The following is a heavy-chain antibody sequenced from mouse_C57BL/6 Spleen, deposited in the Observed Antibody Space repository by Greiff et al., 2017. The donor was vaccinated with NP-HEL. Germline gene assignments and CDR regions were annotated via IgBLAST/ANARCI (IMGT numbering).Heavy chain of an antibody. J-gene: IGHJ4*01. Sequence: VQLKQSGPELVKPGASVKMSCKASGYTFTDYNMHWVKQSHGKSLEWIGYINPNNGGTSYNQKFKGKATLTVNKSSSTAYMELRSLTSEDSAVYYCARSPLYDYDGYYAMDYWGQGTSVTVSS. D-gene: IGHD2-4*01. CDR3: ARSPLYDYDGYYAMDY. V-gene: IGHV1-22*01. CDR1: GYTFTDYN. CDR2: INPNNGGT.